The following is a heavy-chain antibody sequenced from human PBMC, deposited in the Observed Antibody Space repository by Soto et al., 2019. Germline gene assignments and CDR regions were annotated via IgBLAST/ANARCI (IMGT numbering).Heavy chain of an antibody. J-gene: IGHJ4*02. CDR3: ARDLYYYGSGSYYSDY. D-gene: IGHD3-10*01. V-gene: IGHV1-69*01. CDR2: IIPSFGTA. Sequence: QVQLVQSGAELKKPGASVKVSCKASGGTFSSYAISWVRQAPGQGLEWMGGIIPSFGTANYAQKFQGRVTITADESTSTADMELSRLRSEDTAVYYCARDLYYYGSGSYYSDYWGQGTLVTVSS. CDR1: GGTFSSYA.